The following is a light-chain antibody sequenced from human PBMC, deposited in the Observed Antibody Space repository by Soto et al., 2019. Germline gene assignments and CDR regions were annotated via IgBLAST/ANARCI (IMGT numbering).Light chain of an antibody. CDR3: LLSYSDVWV. CDR1: TGAVTSGHF. CDR2: DTD. J-gene: IGLJ3*02. Sequence: QAVVTQEPSLTVSPGGTVTLTCGFSTGAVTSGHFPFWFQQKPGQAPRTLISDTDNKHSWTPARFSGSLLGGKAALTLSGAQPEDEAEYYCLLSYSDVWVFGGGPKLTVL. V-gene: IGLV7-46*01.